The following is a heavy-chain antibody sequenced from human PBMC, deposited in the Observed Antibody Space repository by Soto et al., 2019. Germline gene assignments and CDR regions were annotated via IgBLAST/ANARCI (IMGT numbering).Heavy chain of an antibody. Sequence: QITLKESGPTLVKPTQTLTLTCTFSGFSLSTSGVGVGWIRQPPGKALEWLARIYWDDDNRYSQFLNVRLTITKDTSKNQVVLTMTNMDPVDTATYYCAHRFYYGSGGNWFDPWGQGTLVTVSS. CDR1: GFSLSTSGVG. J-gene: IGHJ5*02. V-gene: IGHV2-5*02. CDR3: AHRFYYGSGGNWFDP. D-gene: IGHD3-10*01. CDR2: IYWDDDN.